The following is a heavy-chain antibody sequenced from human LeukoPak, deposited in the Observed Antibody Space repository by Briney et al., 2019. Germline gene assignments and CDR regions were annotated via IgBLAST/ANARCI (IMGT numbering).Heavy chain of an antibody. CDR3: AKGRPVWFGDPIGAFDV. Sequence: GGSLRLSCAASGFTFSRHGMTWVRQAPGKGLEWVSGINGNGASTFHADSVKGRFTISRDNSKNTLYLQMNSLGVEDTAIYYCAKGRPVWFGDPIGAFDVWGQGTMVTVSS. D-gene: IGHD3-10*01. V-gene: IGHV3-23*01. J-gene: IGHJ3*01. CDR1: GFTFSRHG. CDR2: INGNGAST.